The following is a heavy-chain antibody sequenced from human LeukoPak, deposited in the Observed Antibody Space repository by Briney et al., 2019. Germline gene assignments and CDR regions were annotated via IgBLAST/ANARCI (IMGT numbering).Heavy chain of an antibody. Sequence: GGSLRLSCAASGFTFSSYAMHWVRQAPGKGLEWVAVISYDGSNKNYADSVKGRFTISRDNAKNSLSLQMSSLRAEDTAVYYCARDRNTDFWSGYYTNYFDYWGQGTLVIVSS. CDR3: ARDRNTDFWSGYYTNYFDY. D-gene: IGHD3-3*01. J-gene: IGHJ4*02. CDR2: ISYDGSNK. V-gene: IGHV3-30*04. CDR1: GFTFSSYA.